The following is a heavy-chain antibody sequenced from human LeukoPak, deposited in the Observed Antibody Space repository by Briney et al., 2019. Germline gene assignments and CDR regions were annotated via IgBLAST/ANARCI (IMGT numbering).Heavy chain of an antibody. J-gene: IGHJ6*02. V-gene: IGHV3-64*01. D-gene: IGHD2-15*01. CDR1: GFTFSSYA. CDR2: ISSNGGST. CDR3: ARVGCSGGSCYDNYYYYYYGMDV. Sequence: GGSLRLSCAASGFTFSSYAMHWVRQAPGKGLEYVSAISSNGGSTYYANSVKGRFTISRDNSKNTLYLQMGSLRAEDMAVYYCARVGCSGGSCYDNYYYYYYGMDVWGQGTTVTVSS.